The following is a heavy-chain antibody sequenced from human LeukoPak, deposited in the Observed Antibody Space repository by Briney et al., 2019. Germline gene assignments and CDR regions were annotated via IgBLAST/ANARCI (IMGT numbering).Heavy chain of an antibody. D-gene: IGHD3-16*02. CDR2: IRNKGNSYAT. V-gene: IGHV3-73*01. J-gene: IGHJ4*02. CDR3: TSRSSTFGGVIDLDY. Sequence: GVPLRLSCAASGFTFSGSTIHWVRQTSGKGLEWVGRIRNKGNSYATAYAASVKGRFTISRDDSKNTAYLQMNSLKTEDTAVYYCTSRSSTFGGVIDLDYWGQGTLVTVSS. CDR1: GFTFSGST.